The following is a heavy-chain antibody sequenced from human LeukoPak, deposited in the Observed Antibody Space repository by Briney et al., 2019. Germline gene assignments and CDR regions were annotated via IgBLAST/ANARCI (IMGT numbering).Heavy chain of an antibody. J-gene: IGHJ4*02. CDR1: GGSISSGGYS. CDR2: IYHSGSA. D-gene: IGHD3-10*01. V-gene: IGHV4-30-2*01. CDR3: ARVVGSGSFDY. Sequence: TLSLTCAVSGGSISSGGYSWSWIRQPPGKGLEWIGYIYHSGSAYYNPSLKSRVTISVDRSKNQFSLKLSSVTAADTAVYYCARVVGSGSFDYWGQGTLVTVSS.